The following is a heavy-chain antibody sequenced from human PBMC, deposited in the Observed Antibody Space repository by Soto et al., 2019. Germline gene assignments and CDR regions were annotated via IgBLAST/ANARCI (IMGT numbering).Heavy chain of an antibody. CDR3: AKLSCTSSTCYFPGWFGP. CDR1: GASISGGASF. J-gene: IGHJ5*02. D-gene: IGHD2-2*01. Sequence: SETLSLTCTVSGASISGGASFWSWIRQPPGKGLEWIANVYYSGSSYYNPSLKSRLTISVDTTKNQFSLQLKSMTAADTAVYDCAKLSCTSSTCYFPGWFGPWGQGTLVTVSS. V-gene: IGHV4-31*03. CDR2: VYYSGSS.